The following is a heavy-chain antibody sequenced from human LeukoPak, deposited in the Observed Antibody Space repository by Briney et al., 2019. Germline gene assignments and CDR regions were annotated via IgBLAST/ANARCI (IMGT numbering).Heavy chain of an antibody. D-gene: IGHD3-10*01. CDR3: VRDGEGVAISVNYWFDP. CDR1: GFKFTSYD. CDR2: MNPNNGNT. J-gene: IGHJ5*02. V-gene: IGHV1-8*01. Sequence: SVKVSCKAVGFKFTSYDINWVRQASGQGVEWMGWMNPNNGNTGYAQKFQGRVTMTRDTSTSTAYMELKGLTSDDTAVYYCVRDGEGVAISVNYWFDPWGQGTLVTVSS.